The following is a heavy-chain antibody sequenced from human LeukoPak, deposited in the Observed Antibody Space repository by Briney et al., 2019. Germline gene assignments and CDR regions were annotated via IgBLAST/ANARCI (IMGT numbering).Heavy chain of an antibody. CDR1: GFTISSYS. J-gene: IGHJ4*02. CDR3: ARDWKDTAMVTDFDY. D-gene: IGHD5-18*01. Sequence: GGSLRLSCAASGFTISSYSMYWVRQAPGKGLEWVSSISSSSSYIYYADSVKGRFTISRDNAKNSLYLQMNSLRAEDTAVYYCARDWKDTAMVTDFDYWGQGTLVTVSS. CDR2: ISSSSSYI. V-gene: IGHV3-21*01.